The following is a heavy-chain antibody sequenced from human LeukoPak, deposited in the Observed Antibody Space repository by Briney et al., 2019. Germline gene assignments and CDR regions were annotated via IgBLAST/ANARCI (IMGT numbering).Heavy chain of an antibody. J-gene: IGHJ2*01. CDR2: IYYSGST. D-gene: IGHD3-9*01. Sequence: KPSETLSLTCTVSGGSISSYYWSWTRQPPGKGLEWIGYIYYSGSTNYNPSLKSRVTISIDTSKNQFSLKLSSVTAADTAVYYCARPSNYDILTGYFSGFDLWGRGTLVTVSS. CDR1: GGSISSYY. CDR3: ARPSNYDILTGYFSGFDL. V-gene: IGHV4-59*08.